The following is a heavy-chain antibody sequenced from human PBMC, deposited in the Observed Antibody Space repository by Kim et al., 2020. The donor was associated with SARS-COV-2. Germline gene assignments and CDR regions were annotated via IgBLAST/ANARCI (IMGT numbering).Heavy chain of an antibody. V-gene: IGHV4-34*01. D-gene: IGHD6-13*01. J-gene: IGHJ6*02. CDR3: ARDPTRGIAAAGTEDGMDV. Sequence: SETLSLTCAVYGGSFSGYYWSWIRQPPGKGLEWIGEINHSGSTNYNPSLKSRVTISVDTSKNQFSLKLSSVTAADTAVYYCARDPTRGIAAAGTEDGMDVWGQGTTVTVSS. CDR1: GGSFSGYY. CDR2: INHSGST.